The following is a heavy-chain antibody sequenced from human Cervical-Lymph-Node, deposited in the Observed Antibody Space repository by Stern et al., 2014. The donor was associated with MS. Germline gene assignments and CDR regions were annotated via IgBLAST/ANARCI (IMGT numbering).Heavy chain of an antibody. CDR2: IYPDDSDT. V-gene: IGHV5-51*01. Sequence: EVQLEESGAEVKKPGESLKISCKGSGFSVSNYWIGWVRHMPGKRLEWMGLIYPDDSDTRNSPSFQGQVTMSADKSISTVYLQWHSLKASDSAIYYCARRVWGRGGFDFWGQGTRVTVSS. J-gene: IGHJ4*02. D-gene: IGHD7-27*01. CDR1: GFSVSNYW. CDR3: ARRVWGRGGFDF.